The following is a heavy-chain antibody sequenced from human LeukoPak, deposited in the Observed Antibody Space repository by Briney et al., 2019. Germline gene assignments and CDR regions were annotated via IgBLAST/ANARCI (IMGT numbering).Heavy chain of an antibody. D-gene: IGHD2-2*02. J-gene: IGHJ4*02. V-gene: IGHV3-23*01. Sequence: GGSLRLSCAASGFIFTNYAMSWVRQAPGKGLEWVSTISGSDGNIYYADSVKGRFTISRDNSQNTLYLEMNSLRADDTAIYYCAKSRSSSSTSCYNYWGQGTLVTVSS. CDR2: ISGSDGNI. CDR3: AKSRSSSSTSCYNY. CDR1: GFIFTNYA.